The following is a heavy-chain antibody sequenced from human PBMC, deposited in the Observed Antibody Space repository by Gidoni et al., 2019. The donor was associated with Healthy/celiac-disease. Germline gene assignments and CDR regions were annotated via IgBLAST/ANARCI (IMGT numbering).Heavy chain of an antibody. CDR2: IYPGDSDT. D-gene: IGHD3-22*01. V-gene: IGHV5-51*01. CDR1: GYSFTSYW. Sequence: EVQLVQSGAEVKKPGESLKISCKGSGYSFTSYWIGWVRQMPGKGLEWMGIIYPGDSDTRYSPSFQGQVTISADKSISTAYLQWSSLKASDTAMYYCARLPYYYDSSGYDNWYFDLWGRGTLVTVSS. J-gene: IGHJ2*01. CDR3: ARLPYYYDSSGYDNWYFDL.